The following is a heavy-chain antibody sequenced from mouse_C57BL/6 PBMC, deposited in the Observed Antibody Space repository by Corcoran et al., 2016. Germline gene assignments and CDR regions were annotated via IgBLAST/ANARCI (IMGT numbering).Heavy chain of an antibody. CDR3: ASYPAYYIYAMSY. Sequence: EVQLQQSGPELVKPGASVKIPCKASGYKFTDYNMDWVKQSHGKSLEWIGDINPNNGGTIYNQKFKGKATLTVDKSSSTAYMEHRSLTSEDTAVYYCASYPAYYIYAMSYWCQGTSVTVSS. CDR2: INPNNGGT. D-gene: IGHD1-1*01. V-gene: IGHV1-18*01. CDR1: GYKFTDYN. J-gene: IGHJ4*01.